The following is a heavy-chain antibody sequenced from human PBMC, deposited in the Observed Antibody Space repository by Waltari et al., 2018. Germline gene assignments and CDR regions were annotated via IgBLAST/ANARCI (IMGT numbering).Heavy chain of an antibody. D-gene: IGHD3-22*01. CDR3: ARDEPPHYYDSSGYYGGDAFDI. CDR2: IIPSFGTA. Sequence: QVQLVQSGAEVKKPGSSVKVSCKASGGTFSSYAISWVRQAPGQGLEWMGGIIPSFGTANYAQKFQGRVTITADKSTSTAYMELSSLRSEDTAVYYCARDEPPHYYDSSGYYGGDAFDIWGQGTMVTVSS. J-gene: IGHJ3*02. CDR1: GGTFSSYA. V-gene: IGHV1-69*14.